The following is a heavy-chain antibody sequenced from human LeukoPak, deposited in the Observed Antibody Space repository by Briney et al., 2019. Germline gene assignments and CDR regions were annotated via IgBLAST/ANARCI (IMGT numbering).Heavy chain of an antibody. CDR2: IQYDGTHK. V-gene: IGHV3-30*02. CDR1: GFTFSTYW. CDR3: AKDFCSGSSCYIFDY. D-gene: IGHD2-15*01. Sequence: GGSLRLSCATSGFTFSTYWMSWVRQAPGRGLEWVAFIQYDGTHKYYVDSVKGRFTISRDNSKSTLHLQMNSLRAEDTAVYYCAKDFCSGSSCYIFDYWGQGTLVTVSS. J-gene: IGHJ4*02.